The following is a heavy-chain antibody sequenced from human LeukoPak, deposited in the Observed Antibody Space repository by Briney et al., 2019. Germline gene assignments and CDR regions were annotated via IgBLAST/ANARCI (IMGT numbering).Heavy chain of an antibody. V-gene: IGHV3-53*01. J-gene: IGHJ4*02. Sequence: GGSLRLSCAASGFIVSHNYMTWVRQAPGKGLEWISVIYIDGTTYYADSVKGRFTISRDQANNTLYLQMNTLRDEATAVYYCARGPRYSFYWGQGTLVSVSS. CDR2: IYIDGTT. CDR1: GFIVSHNY. CDR3: ARGPRYSFY. D-gene: IGHD6-13*01.